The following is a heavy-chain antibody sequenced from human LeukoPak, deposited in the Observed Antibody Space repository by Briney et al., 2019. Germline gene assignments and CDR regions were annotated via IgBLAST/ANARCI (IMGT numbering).Heavy chain of an antibody. J-gene: IGHJ4*02. CDR2: FDPEDGET. D-gene: IGHD1-26*01. CDR3: ATEIMGVEWELLWDYFDY. V-gene: IGHV1-24*01. CDR1: GYTLTELS. Sequence: GASVKVSCKVSGYTLTELSMHWVRQAPGKGLEWMGGFDPEDGETIYAQKFQGRVTMTEDTSTDTAYMELSSLRSEDTAVYYCATEIMGVEWELLWDYFDYWGQGTLVTVSS.